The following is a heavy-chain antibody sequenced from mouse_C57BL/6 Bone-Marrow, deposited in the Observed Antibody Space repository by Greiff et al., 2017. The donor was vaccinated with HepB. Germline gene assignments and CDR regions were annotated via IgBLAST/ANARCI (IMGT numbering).Heavy chain of an antibody. Sequence: QVQLKQSGPELVKPGASVKISCKASGYAFSSSWMNWVKQRPGKGLEWIGRIYPGDGDTNYNGKFKGKATLTADKSSSTAYMQLSSLTSEDSAVYFCARRGNYDWYFDVWGTGTTVTVSS. CDR1: GYAFSSSW. CDR2: IYPGDGDT. V-gene: IGHV1-82*01. CDR3: ARRGNYDWYFDV. D-gene: IGHD2-1*01. J-gene: IGHJ1*03.